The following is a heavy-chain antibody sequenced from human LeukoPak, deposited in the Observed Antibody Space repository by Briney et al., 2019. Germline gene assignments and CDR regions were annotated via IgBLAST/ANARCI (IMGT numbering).Heavy chain of an antibody. D-gene: IGHD3-10*01. CDR2: ISGSGGST. Sequence: LTGGSLRLSCAASGFTFSSYAMSWVRQAPGKGLEWVSAISGSGGSTYYADSVKGRFTIPRDNSKNTLYLQMNSLRAEDTAVYYCAKDRGPLPRCHDIWGQGTMVTVSS. CDR3: AKDRGPLPRCHDI. V-gene: IGHV3-23*01. CDR1: GFTFSSYA. J-gene: IGHJ3*02.